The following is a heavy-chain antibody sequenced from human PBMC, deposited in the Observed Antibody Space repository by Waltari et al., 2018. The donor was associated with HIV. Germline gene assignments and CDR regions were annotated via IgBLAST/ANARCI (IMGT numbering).Heavy chain of an antibody. CDR2: ISWRRGNI. J-gene: IGHJ5*02. Sequence: EGQLVESGGDLVQLGGSLRLSCVDSGSTFDAYAMHWVRQPPGKGLVWVSGISWRRGNIAYADSVRGRFTISRDNAKKSLYLRMNSLRAEDTALYYCARGPMYKWFDPWGQGTLVTVSS. CDR1: GSTFDAYA. CDR3: ARGPMYKWFDP. V-gene: IGHV3-9*01. D-gene: IGHD3-10*02.